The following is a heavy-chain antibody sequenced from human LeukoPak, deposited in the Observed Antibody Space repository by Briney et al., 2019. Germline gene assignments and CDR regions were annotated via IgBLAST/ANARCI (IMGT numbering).Heavy chain of an antibody. CDR3: ARDCSSTSCYDP. CDR1: GYTFTGYY. V-gene: IGHV1-18*04. Sequence: ASVKVSCKASGYTFTGYYMHWVRRAPGQGLEWMGWISAYNGNTNYAQKLQGRVTMTTDTSTSTAYMELRSLRSDDTAVYYCARDCSSTSCYDPWGQGTLVTVSS. J-gene: IGHJ5*02. CDR2: ISAYNGNT. D-gene: IGHD2-2*01.